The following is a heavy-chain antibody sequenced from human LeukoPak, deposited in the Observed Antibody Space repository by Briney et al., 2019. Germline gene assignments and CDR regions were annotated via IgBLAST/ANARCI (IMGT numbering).Heavy chain of an antibody. CDR2: ISKTSPYI. J-gene: IGHJ4*02. CDR1: GFTFSSYS. Sequence: GGSLRLSCAVSGFTFSSYSMSWVRQAPGKGLEWVSSISKTSPYIYYADSVKGRFTISRDNAKNSLYLQMNSLRAEDTAVYYCARDYSSGWPEIDYWGQGTLVTVSS. D-gene: IGHD6-19*01. V-gene: IGHV3-21*01. CDR3: ARDYSSGWPEIDY.